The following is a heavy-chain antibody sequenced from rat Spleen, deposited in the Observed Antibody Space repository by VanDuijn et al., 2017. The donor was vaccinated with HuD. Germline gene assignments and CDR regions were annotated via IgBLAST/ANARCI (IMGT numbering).Heavy chain of an antibody. D-gene: IGHD1-2*01. CDR3: ARLGMAAIGNWFSY. J-gene: IGHJ3*01. CDR1: GFTFSNYD. CDR2: ISYVGSTP. V-gene: IGHV5-25*01. Sequence: EVQVVESGGGIVQPGRSMKLSCAASGFTFSNYDMVWVRQAPTKGLKWVASISYVGSTPYYRDSVKGRFTISSDNAKSTLYLQMDSLRSEDTATDYCARLGMAAIGNWFSYWCRGTLFTVSS.